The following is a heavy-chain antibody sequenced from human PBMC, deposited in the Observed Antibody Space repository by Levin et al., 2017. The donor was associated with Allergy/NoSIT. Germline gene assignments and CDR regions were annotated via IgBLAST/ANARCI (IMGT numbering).Heavy chain of an antibody. J-gene: IGHJ4*02. D-gene: IGHD2/OR15-2a*01. Sequence: GESLKISCKASGYTFIDYWIGWVRQMPGKGLEWMGIIGPYNSDTRYTPSFEGQISISVDNSISTAYLQWSSLKASDIAMYYCVRLESGAEYYVLHWGQGTLVTVSS. V-gene: IGHV5-51*01. CDR2: IGPYNSDT. CDR3: VRLESGAEYYVLH. CDR1: GYTFIDYW.